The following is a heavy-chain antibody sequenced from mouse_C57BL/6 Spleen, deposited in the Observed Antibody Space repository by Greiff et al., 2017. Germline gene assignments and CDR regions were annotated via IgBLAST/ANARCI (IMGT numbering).Heavy chain of an antibody. Sequence: QVQLQQPGAELVRPGSSVKLSCKASGYTFTSYWMHWVKQRPIQGLEWIGNIDPSDSETHYNQKFKDKATLTVDKSSSTAYMQLSSLTSEDSAVYYCAILRRDYDYGSFAYWGQGTLVTVSA. CDR1: GYTFTSYW. D-gene: IGHD2-4*01. V-gene: IGHV1-52*01. J-gene: IGHJ3*01. CDR2: IDPSDSET. CDR3: AILRRDYDYGSFAY.